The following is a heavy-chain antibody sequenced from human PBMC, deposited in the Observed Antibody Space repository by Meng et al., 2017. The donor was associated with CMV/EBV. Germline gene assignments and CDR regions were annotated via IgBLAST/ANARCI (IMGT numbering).Heavy chain of an antibody. V-gene: IGHV3-23*01. D-gene: IGHD2/OR15-2a*01. CDR2: ISGSGGST. CDR1: GFTFSSYA. CDR3: ASRRIVGGVSPSYYYGMDV. Sequence: GESLKISCAASGFTFSSYAMSWVRQAPGKGLEWVSAISGSGGSTYYADSVKGRFTISRDNSKNTLYLQMNSLRAEDTAVYYCASRRIVGGVSPSYYYGMDVWGQGTTVTVSS. J-gene: IGHJ6*02.